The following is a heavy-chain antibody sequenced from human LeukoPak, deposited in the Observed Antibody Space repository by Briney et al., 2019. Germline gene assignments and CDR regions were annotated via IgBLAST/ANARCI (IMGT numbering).Heavy chain of an antibody. CDR3: ARERYDILTGYYPTLDFDY. J-gene: IGHJ4*02. CDR1: GFTFDDYG. Sequence: PGGSLRLXCAASGFTFDDYGMSWVRQAPGKGLEWVSGINWNGGSTGYADSVKGRFSISRDNAKNSLYLQMNSLRAEDTAVYYCARERYDILTGYYPTLDFDYWGQGTLVTVSS. CDR2: INWNGGST. D-gene: IGHD3-9*01. V-gene: IGHV3-20*04.